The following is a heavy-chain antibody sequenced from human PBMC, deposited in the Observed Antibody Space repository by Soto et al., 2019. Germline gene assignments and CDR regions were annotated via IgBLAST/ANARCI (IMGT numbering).Heavy chain of an antibody. Sequence: PGGSLRLCCAASGFTFSGSAMHWVRQASGKGLEWVGRIRSKANSYATAYAASVKGRFTISRDDSKNTAYLQMNSLKTEDTAVYYCTRQIGYCSSTSCYDVFDIWGQGSMVTVSS. V-gene: IGHV3-73*01. CDR3: TRQIGYCSSTSCYDVFDI. D-gene: IGHD2-2*01. J-gene: IGHJ3*02. CDR1: GFTFSGSA. CDR2: IRSKANSYAT.